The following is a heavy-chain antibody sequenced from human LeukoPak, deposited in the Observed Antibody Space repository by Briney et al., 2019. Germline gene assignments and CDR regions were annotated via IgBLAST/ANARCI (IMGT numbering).Heavy chain of an antibody. CDR2: IIPIFGTA. CDR1: GKFSSYA. D-gene: IGHD2-15*01. J-gene: IGHJ1*01. CDR3: AREIVVQGSFQH. Sequence: GASVKVTCKTSGKFSSYAISWVRQAPGQGLEWMGGIIPIFGTANYAQKFQGRVTITADESTSTAYMELSSLRSEDTAVYYCAREIVVQGSFQHWGQGTLVTVSS. V-gene: IGHV1-69*13.